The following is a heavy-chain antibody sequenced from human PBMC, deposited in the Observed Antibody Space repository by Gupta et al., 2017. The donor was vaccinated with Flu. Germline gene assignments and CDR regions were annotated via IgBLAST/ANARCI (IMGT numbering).Heavy chain of an antibody. D-gene: IGHD2-2*01. Sequence: WIRQPPGKGLEWVGEINHSGSTNYNPSLKSRVTISVDTSKNQFSLKLSSVTAAETAVYYCARGQIVVVPAANYYYYYMDVWGKGTTVTVSS. J-gene: IGHJ6*03. V-gene: IGHV4-34*01. CDR2: INHSGST. CDR3: ARGQIVVVPAANYYYYYMDV.